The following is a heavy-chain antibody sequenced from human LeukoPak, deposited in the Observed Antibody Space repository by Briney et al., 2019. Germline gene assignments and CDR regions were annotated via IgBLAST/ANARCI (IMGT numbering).Heavy chain of an antibody. CDR1: GFTFSSYS. D-gene: IGHD3-3*01. Sequence: GGSLRLSCAASGFTFSSYSMNWVRQAPGKGLEWVSYISSSSSTIYYADSVKGRFTISRDNAKNSLYLQMNSLRAEDTAVYYCAKDFPTDYDFWSGHTIFDYWGQGTLVTVSS. CDR3: AKDFPTDYDFWSGHTIFDY. CDR2: ISSSSSTI. J-gene: IGHJ4*02. V-gene: IGHV3-48*01.